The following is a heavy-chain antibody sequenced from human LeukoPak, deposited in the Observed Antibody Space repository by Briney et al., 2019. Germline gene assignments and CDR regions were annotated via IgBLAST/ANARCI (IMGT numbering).Heavy chain of an antibody. V-gene: IGHV3-21*01. J-gene: IGHJ6*03. D-gene: IGHD1-26*01. Sequence: GGSLRLSCAASGFTFSSYSMNWVRQAPGKGLEWVSSISSSSSYIYYADSVKGRFTISRDNAKSSLYLQMNSLRAEDTAVYYCARGDSARGSYYYYMDVWGKGTTVTVSS. CDR1: GFTFSSYS. CDR3: ARGDSARGSYYYYMDV. CDR2: ISSSSSYI.